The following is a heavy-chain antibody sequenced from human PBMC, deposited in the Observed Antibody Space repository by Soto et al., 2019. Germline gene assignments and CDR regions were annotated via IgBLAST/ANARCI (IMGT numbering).Heavy chain of an antibody. V-gene: IGHV4-59*01. Sequence: VQLQQSGPGLVKPSETLSLTCTVSGASLSLLYWSWVRQSPGKGLERIGYTYSNGSATYNPSFRNRVTIATGTTTSEFSLRLSSLTAADTAAYYCARDGGEISNNVFYYSGMDVWGQGTTVTVSS. CDR3: ARDGGEISNNVFYYSGMDV. CDR1: GASLSLLY. CDR2: TYSNGSA. J-gene: IGHJ6*02. D-gene: IGHD3-16*02.